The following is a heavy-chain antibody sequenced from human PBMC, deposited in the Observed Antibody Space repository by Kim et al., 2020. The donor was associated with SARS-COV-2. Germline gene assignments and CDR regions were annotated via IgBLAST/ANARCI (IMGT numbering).Heavy chain of an antibody. V-gene: IGHV1-8*01. CDR3: AGTSSDGGYDFWSGYYGFLGGYYYGMDV. Sequence: ASVKVSCKASGYTFTSYDINWVRQATGQGLEWMGWMNPNSGNTGYAQKFQGRVTMTRNTSISTAYMELSSLRSEDTAVYYCAGTSSDGGYDFWSGYYGFLGGYYYGMDVWGQGTTVTVSS. CDR2: MNPNSGNT. CDR1: GYTFTSYD. D-gene: IGHD3-3*01. J-gene: IGHJ6*02.